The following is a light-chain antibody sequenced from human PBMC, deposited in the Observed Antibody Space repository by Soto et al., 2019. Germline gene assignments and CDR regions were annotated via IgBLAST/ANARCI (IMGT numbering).Light chain of an antibody. V-gene: IGLV1-44*01. CDR1: YSNIGGNY. CDR2: ADS. CDR3: AAWDDGMRAWV. Sequence: QSVLTQSPSASATPGQRVTISCSGSYSNIGGNYVNWFQQLPRSAPKLLIYADSQRPSGVPDRFSGSKSGTSASLAISGLQSEDEADYYCAAWDDGMRAWVFGGGTKLTVL. J-gene: IGLJ3*02.